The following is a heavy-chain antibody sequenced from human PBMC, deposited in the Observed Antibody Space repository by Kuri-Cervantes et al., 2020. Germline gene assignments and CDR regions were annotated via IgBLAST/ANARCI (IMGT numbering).Heavy chain of an antibody. CDR3: ARELKASYYYYGMDV. CDR2: ISAYSGNT. J-gene: IGHJ6*02. Sequence: ASVKVSCKASGYTFTSYGISWVRQAPGQGLEWMGWISAYSGNTNYAQKLQGRVTMTTDTSTSTAYMELSSLRSEDTAVYYCARELKASYYYYGMDVWGQGTTVTVSS. V-gene: IGHV1-18*01. CDR1: GYTFTSYG.